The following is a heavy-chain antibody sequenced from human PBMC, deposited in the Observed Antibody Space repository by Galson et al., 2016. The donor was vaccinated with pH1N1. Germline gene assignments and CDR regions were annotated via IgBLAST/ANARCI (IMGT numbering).Heavy chain of an antibody. Sequence: SLRLSCAASGVTVSNNYMSWVRQAPGKGLEWVSCIYSGGDTYYADSVKGRFTVSRDSSKNTVYLQMNSLRAEDTAVYYCAGRIFDLWGRGTLVTVSS. CDR3: AGRIFDL. CDR2: IYSGGDT. V-gene: IGHV3-53*01. CDR1: GVTVSNNY. J-gene: IGHJ2*01.